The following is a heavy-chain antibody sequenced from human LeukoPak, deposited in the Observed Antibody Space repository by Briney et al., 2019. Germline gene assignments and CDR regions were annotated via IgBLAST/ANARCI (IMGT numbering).Heavy chain of an antibody. V-gene: IGHV3-23*01. CDR1: GFTFSSYA. CDR3: ARDSPLKGYNSGWATNSFDF. CDR2: VTGGAVAT. D-gene: IGHD6-19*01. Sequence: PGRSLRLSCAASGFTFSSYAMHWVRQAPGKGLEWVSTVTGGAVATYYADSVRGRHTISRDNSKNTLYLQMNSLRAEDTAVYYCARDSPLKGYNSGWATNSFDFWGQGTLVTVSS. J-gene: IGHJ4*02.